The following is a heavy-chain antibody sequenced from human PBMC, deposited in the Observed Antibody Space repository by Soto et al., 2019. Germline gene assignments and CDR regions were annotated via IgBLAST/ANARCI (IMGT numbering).Heavy chain of an antibody. D-gene: IGHD2-21*02. CDR1: GGTFSSYA. J-gene: IGHJ4*02. CDR2: IIPIFGTA. CDR3: ARLGGNSHTPFDY. Sequence: GASVKVSCKASGGTFSSYAISWVRQAPGQGLEWMGGIIPIFGTANYAQKFQGRVTITADESTSTAYMELSSLRSEDTAVYYCARLGGNSHTPFDYWGQGTLVTVSS. V-gene: IGHV1-69*13.